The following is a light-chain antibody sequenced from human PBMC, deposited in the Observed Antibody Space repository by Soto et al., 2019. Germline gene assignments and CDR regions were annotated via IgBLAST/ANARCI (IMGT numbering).Light chain of an antibody. Sequence: LTQPASVSGSPGQSITISCTASSSHIGSSNLVSWYQHHSGKAPKLIIYEGNKRPSGVSNRFSGSKSGKTASLTISGLQAEDEGTYYCCSYAGSSPLYVFGTGTKVTVL. V-gene: IGLV2-23*01. CDR2: EGN. J-gene: IGLJ1*01. CDR3: CSYAGSSPLYV. CDR1: SSHIGSSNL.